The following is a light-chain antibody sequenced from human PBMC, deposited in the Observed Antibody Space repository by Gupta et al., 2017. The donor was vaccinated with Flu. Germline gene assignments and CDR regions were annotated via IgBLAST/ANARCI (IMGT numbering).Light chain of an antibody. Sequence: SALTQPASVSASSGQPIAISCSGTSSDVGAYNYVPWYQQYPGKAPKLMISEVSNRPSGVSNRFSGSKSGNTASLTISGLQAEDEADYFCSSYTTTSGVIFGGGTKLTVL. CDR1: SSDVGAYNY. J-gene: IGLJ2*01. CDR3: SSYTTTSGVI. CDR2: EVS. V-gene: IGLV2-14*01.